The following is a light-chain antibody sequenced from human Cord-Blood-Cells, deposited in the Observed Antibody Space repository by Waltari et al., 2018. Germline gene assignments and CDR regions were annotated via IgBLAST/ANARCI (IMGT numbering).Light chain of an antibody. CDR1: SSDVGSYNL. CDR2: EGS. J-gene: IGLJ2*01. CDR3: CSYAGVV. Sequence: QSALTQPASVSGSPGQSITISCTGTSSDVGSYNLVSWYQQHPGKAPKRMIYEGSTRPSGVSNRFSGSKSGNTASLTISGLQAEDEADYYCCSYAGVVFGGGTKLTVL. V-gene: IGLV2-23*01.